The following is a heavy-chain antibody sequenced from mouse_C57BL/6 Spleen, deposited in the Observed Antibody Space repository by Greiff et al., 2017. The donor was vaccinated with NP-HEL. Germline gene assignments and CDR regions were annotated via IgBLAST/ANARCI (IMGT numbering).Heavy chain of an antibody. CDR2: IDPSDSYT. J-gene: IGHJ1*03. CDR3: ARGGYGSSYWYFDV. CDR1: GYTFTSYW. Sequence: QVQLKQSGAELVMPGASVKLSCKASGYTFTSYWMHWVKQRPGQGLEWIGEIDPSDSYTNYNQKFKGKSTLTVDKSSSTAYMQLSSLTSEDSAVYYCARGGYGSSYWYFDVWGTGTTVTVSS. V-gene: IGHV1-69*01. D-gene: IGHD1-1*01.